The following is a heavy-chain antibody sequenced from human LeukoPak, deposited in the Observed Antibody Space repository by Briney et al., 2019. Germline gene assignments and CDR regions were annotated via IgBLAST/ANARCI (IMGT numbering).Heavy chain of an antibody. D-gene: IGHD3-3*01. CDR3: ASGLSNGFWSGYYTLDY. CDR2: IIPMFGTA. J-gene: IGHJ4*02. V-gene: IGHV1-69*13. CDR1: GGTFSSYA. Sequence: ASVKVSCKASGGTFSSYAISWVRQAPGQGLEWMGGIIPMFGTANYAQKFQGRVTITADESTSTAYMELSSLRSEDTAVYYCASGLSNGFWSGYYTLDYWGQGTLVTVSS.